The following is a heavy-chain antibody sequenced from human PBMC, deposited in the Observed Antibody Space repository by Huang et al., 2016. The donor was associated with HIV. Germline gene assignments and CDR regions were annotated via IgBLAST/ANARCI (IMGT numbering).Heavy chain of an antibody. CDR2: MNTNMGNT. Sequence: QVQLVQSGAEVKKPGASVKVSCKASGYTFSNYEINWVRQAPGQGREGVGWMNTNMGNTGYARKFQGRVTMAMSTSISTAYMELSRLGFEDTAVYYCATLPPVNYGRSGGRVRDYWGQGALVTVSS. D-gene: IGHD2-15*01. CDR3: ATLPPVNYGRSGGRVRDY. CDR1: GYTFSNYE. V-gene: IGHV1-8*01. J-gene: IGHJ4*02.